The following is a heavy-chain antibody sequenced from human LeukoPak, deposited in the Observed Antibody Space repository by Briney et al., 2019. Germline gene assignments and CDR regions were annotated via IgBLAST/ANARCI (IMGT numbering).Heavy chain of an antibody. J-gene: IGHJ6*02. CDR2: INHSGST. CDR3: ARVVSDIVVVPAARVYGMDV. CDR1: SGSFSGYY. Sequence: KPSETLSLTCAVYSGSFSGYYWSWIRQPPGKGLEWIGEINHSGSTNYNPSLKSRVTISVDTSKNQFSLKLSSVTAADTAVYYCARVVSDIVVVPAARVYGMDVWGQGTTVTVSS. D-gene: IGHD2-2*01. V-gene: IGHV4-34*01.